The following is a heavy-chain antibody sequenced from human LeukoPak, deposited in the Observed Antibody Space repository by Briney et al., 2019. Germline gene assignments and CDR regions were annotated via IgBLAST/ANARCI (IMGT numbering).Heavy chain of an antibody. V-gene: IGHV3-9*03. CDR2: ISWNRGSI. CDR3: AKVRDPYYYDSSGYLRLGAFDI. J-gene: IGHJ3*02. CDR1: GFTFDDYA. D-gene: IGHD3-22*01. Sequence: GGSLRLSCAASGFTFDDYAMHWVRQAPGKGLEWVSGISWNRGSIGYADSVKGRFTISRDNAKNSLYLQMNSLRAEDMALYYCAKVRDPYYYDSSGYLRLGAFDIWGQGTMVTVSS.